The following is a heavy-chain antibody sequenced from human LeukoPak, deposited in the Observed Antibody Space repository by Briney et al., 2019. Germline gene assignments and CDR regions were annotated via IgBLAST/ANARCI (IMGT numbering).Heavy chain of an antibody. D-gene: IGHD3-10*01. CDR2: IIPTFGTA. Sequence: SVKVSCKASGGTFSSYAISWVRQAPGQGLEWMGGIIPTFGTANYAQKFQGRVTITADESTSTAYMELSSLRSEDTAVYYCARGRGWFDLLVHRDYYYGMDVWGQGTTVTVSS. V-gene: IGHV1-69*13. CDR1: GGTFSSYA. J-gene: IGHJ6*02. CDR3: ARGRGWFDLLVHRDYYYGMDV.